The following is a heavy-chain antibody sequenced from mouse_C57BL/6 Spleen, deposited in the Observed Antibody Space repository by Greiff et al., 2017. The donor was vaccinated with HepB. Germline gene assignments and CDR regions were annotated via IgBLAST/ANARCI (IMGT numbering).Heavy chain of an antibody. CDR2: INPNNGGT. CDR1: GYTFTDYY. V-gene: IGHV1-26*01. CDR3: ARSPIYYYGSSSDY. J-gene: IGHJ2*01. Sequence: EVQLQQSGPELVKPGASVKISCKASGYTFTDYYMNWVKQSHGKSLEWIGDINPNNGGTSYNQKFKGKATLTVDKSSSTAYMELRSLTSEDSAVYYCARSPIYYYGSSSDYWGQGTTLTVSS. D-gene: IGHD1-1*01.